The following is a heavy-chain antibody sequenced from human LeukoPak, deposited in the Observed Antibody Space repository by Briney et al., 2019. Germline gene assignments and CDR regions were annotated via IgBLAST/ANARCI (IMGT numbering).Heavy chain of an antibody. CDR2: IYTSGST. J-gene: IGHJ4*02. V-gene: IGHV4-61*02. CDR3: ARDLDGIGDIVVVTFDY. Sequence: SETLSLTCTVSGGSISSGSYYWNWIRQPAGKGLEWIGRIYTSGSTNYNPSLKSRVTISVDTSKNQFSLKLSSVTAADTAVYYCARDLDGIGDIVVVTFDYWGQGTLVTVSS. D-gene: IGHD5-12*01. CDR1: GGSISSGSYY.